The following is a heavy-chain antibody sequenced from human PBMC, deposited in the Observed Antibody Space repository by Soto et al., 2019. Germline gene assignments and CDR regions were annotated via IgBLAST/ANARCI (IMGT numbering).Heavy chain of an antibody. J-gene: IGHJ5*02. Sequence: EVQLVESGGGLVQPGGSLRLSCAASGFTFSTYWMHWVRQAPGKGLVWVSRINADGSTLSYADSVKGRFTISRDNGNNTLYLQMNSRSAEDTSVYYCARAGDRNYCTDTGCYRWFDPWGQGTLVTVSS. CDR2: INADGSTL. CDR1: GFTFSTYW. V-gene: IGHV3-74*01. D-gene: IGHD2-2*01. CDR3: ARAGDRNYCTDTGCYRWFDP.